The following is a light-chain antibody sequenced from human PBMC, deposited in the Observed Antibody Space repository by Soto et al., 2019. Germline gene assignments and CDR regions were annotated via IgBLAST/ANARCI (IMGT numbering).Light chain of an antibody. CDR3: QQYNSYPLT. J-gene: IGKJ4*01. CDR1: QSISSW. CDR2: KAS. Sequence: DIQMTQSPSTLSASVGDRVTITCRASQSISSWLAWYQQKPGKAPKLLIHKASSLESGVPSRFSGSGSGTEFTLTISSLQPDDFATYYCQQYNSYPLTFGGGTQVEIK. V-gene: IGKV1-5*03.